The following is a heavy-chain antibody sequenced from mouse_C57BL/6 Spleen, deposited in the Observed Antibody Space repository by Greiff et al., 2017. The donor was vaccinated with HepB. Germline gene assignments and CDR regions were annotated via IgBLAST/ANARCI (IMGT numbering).Heavy chain of an antibody. CDR2: IDPANGNT. Sequence: VQLQQSVAELVRPGASVKLSCTASGFHIKNTYMHWVKQRPEQGLEWIGRIDPANGNTKYAPKFQGKATITADTSSNTAYLQLSSLTSEDTAIYYCAREGPYGNPTLDYWGQGTTLTVSS. CDR1: GFHIKNTY. V-gene: IGHV14-3*01. CDR3: AREGPYGNPTLDY. D-gene: IGHD2-1*01. J-gene: IGHJ2*01.